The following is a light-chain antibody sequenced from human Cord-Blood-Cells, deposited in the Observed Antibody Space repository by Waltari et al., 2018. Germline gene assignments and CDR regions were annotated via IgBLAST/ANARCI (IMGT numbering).Light chain of an antibody. CDR1: QDISNY. V-gene: IGKV1-33*01. Sequence: DTEMTQSQSSLSASVGDRVTMTCQASQDISNYLNWYQQKPGKAPKLLIYDASNLETGVPSSFSGGGSGTDFTFTISSLQPEDIATYYCQQYDNLPITFGQGTRLEIK. CDR3: QQYDNLPIT. CDR2: DAS. J-gene: IGKJ5*01.